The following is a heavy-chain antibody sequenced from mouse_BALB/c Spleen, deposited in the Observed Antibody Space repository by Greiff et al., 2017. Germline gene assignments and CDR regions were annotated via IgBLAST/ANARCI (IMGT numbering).Heavy chain of an antibody. Sequence: LEESGPELVKPGASVKISCKASGYAFSSSWMNWVKQRPGQGLEWIGRIYPGDGDTNYNGKFKGKATLTADKSSSTAYMQLSSLTSVDSAVYFCARYYGNYGFAYWGQGTLVTVSA. J-gene: IGHJ3*01. CDR2: IYPGDGDT. CDR1: GYAFSSSW. D-gene: IGHD2-1*01. V-gene: IGHV1-82*01. CDR3: ARYYGNYGFAY.